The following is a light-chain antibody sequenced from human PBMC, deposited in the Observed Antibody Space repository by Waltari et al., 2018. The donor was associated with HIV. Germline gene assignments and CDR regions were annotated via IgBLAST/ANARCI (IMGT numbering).Light chain of an antibody. CDR1: SSNIGAGYD. CDR3: QSYDSNLSGL. Sequence: QSELTQPPSVSAAPGQRVTISCTGSSSNIGAGYDVHWYQQVPGRAPKVVIYGNINRPSGVPDRFSGSKACSSALLVITGLQSEDEADYYCQSYDSNLSGLFGGGTKVTVL. CDR2: GNI. J-gene: IGLJ2*01. V-gene: IGLV1-40*01.